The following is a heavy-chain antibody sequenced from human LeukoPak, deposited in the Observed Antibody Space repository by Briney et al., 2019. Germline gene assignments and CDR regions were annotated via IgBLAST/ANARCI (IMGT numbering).Heavy chain of an antibody. V-gene: IGHV1-18*01. CDR3: ASYGSGSLYYYGMDV. CDR2: ISAYNGNT. CDR1: GYTFTSYG. J-gene: IGHJ6*02. D-gene: IGHD3-10*01. Sequence: ASVKVSCKASGYTFTSYGISWVRQAPGQGLEWMGWISAYNGNTNYAQKLQGRVTMTTDTSTSTAYMELRSLRSDDTAVYYCASYGSGSLYYYGMDVWGQGTTVTVSS.